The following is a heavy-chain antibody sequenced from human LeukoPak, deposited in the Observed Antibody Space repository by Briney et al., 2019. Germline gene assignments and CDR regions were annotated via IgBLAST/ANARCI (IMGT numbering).Heavy chain of an antibody. CDR2: IKHDESEK. Sequence: GGSLRLSCAASGFSFNSDWMDWVRQAPGKGLEWVANIKHDESEKNYLDSVKGRFTISRDNAQNSLYLQMNGLRAEDTAVYYCAISTSLDVWGQGTTVTVSS. CDR3: AISTSLDV. CDR1: GFSFNSDW. D-gene: IGHD6-6*01. J-gene: IGHJ6*02. V-gene: IGHV3-7*01.